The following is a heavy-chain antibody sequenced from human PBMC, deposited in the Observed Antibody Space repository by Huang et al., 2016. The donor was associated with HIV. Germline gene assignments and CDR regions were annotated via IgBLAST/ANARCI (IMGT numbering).Heavy chain of an antibody. D-gene: IGHD1-1*01. CDR2: INHSGST. J-gene: IGHJ3*02. CDR1: GGSFSGYY. Sequence: QVQLQQWGAGLLKPSETLSLTCAVYGGSFSGYYWSWIRQSPGKGLGWIGEINHSGSTNYNPSLKSRLTISVGTSKNQFSLKLSSVTAADTAVYYCARERMMSWLDDHDAFDIWGQGTMVTVSS. V-gene: IGHV4-34*01. CDR3: ARERMMSWLDDHDAFDI.